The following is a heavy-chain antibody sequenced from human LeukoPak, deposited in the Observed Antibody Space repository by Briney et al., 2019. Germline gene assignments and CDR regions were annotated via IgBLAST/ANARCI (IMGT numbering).Heavy chain of an antibody. CDR3: ARVVSDYYDRSGYLDY. D-gene: IGHD3-22*01. Sequence: SETLSLTCTVSGGSISSYYWGWIRQPPGKGLEWIGYIYYSGSTNYNPPLKSRVTISVDTSKNQFSLKLSSVTAADTAVYYCARVVSDYYDRSGYLDYWGQGTLVTVSS. CDR1: GGSISSYY. J-gene: IGHJ4*02. V-gene: IGHV4-59*01. CDR2: IYYSGST.